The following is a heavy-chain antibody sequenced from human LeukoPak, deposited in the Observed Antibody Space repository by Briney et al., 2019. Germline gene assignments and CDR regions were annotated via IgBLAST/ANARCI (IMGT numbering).Heavy chain of an antibody. V-gene: IGHV4-59*01. CDR2: IYYSGST. J-gene: IGHJ4*02. CDR1: GGSISSYY. Sequence: PSETLSLTCTVSGGSISSYYWSWIRQPPGKGLEWIGYIYYSGSTNYNPSLKSRVTISVDTSKNQFSLKLSSVTAADTAVYYCARGNTARSTVTTSNRDYYFDYWGQGTLVTVSS. D-gene: IGHD4-4*01. CDR3: ARGNTARSTVTTSNRDYYFDY.